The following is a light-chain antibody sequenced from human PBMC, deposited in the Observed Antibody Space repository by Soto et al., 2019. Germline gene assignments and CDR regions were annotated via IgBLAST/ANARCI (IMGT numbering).Light chain of an antibody. CDR1: QSVSSY. CDR2: GAS. Sequence: EIVLTQSPGTLSLSPGERATLSCRASQSVSSYLAWYQQKPGQAPRLLIYGASSRATGIPDRFSGSGSGTDFTLTISRLEAEDFAVYYCQQFGSSPLTFGGGTKVEIK. V-gene: IGKV3-20*01. J-gene: IGKJ4*01. CDR3: QQFGSSPLT.